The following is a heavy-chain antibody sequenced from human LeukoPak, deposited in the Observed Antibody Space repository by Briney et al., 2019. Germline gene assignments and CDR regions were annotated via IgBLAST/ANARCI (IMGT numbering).Heavy chain of an antibody. CDR1: GFTFSDYY. Sequence: PGGSLRLSCAASGFTFSDYYMSWIRQAPGKGLEWVAAISYDGIGKHYADSVEGRCTISRDNSKNTLYLQMNSLRAEDTAVYYCAGYYYYYSMDVWGQGTTVTVSS. V-gene: IGHV3-30*03. J-gene: IGHJ6*02. CDR2: ISYDGIGK. CDR3: AGYYYYYSMDV.